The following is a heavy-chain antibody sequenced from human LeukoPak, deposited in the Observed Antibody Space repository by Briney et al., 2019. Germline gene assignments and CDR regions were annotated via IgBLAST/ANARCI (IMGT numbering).Heavy chain of an antibody. CDR2: ISGSGGST. CDR3: ARDTGYSSPYYYFDY. Sequence: GGSLRLSCAASGFTFSSYAMSWVRQAPGKGLEWVSAISGSGGSTYYADSVKGRFTISRDNSKNTLYLQLNSLRAEDTAVFYCARDTGYSSPYYYFDYWGQGTLVTVSS. V-gene: IGHV3-23*01. D-gene: IGHD6-13*01. CDR1: GFTFSSYA. J-gene: IGHJ4*02.